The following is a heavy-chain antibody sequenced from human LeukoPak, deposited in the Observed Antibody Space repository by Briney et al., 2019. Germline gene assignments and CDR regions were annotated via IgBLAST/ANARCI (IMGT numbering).Heavy chain of an antibody. CDR2: ISGDGGST. Sequence: PGGSLRLSCTASGFTFSSFTMSWVRQAPGKGLEWVSAISGDGGSTYYADPVKGRFTFSRDNSKNTLYLEMASLRAEDTAVYYCAKGSAVSRPYYFDYWGQGTLVTVSS. D-gene: IGHD6-13*01. CDR3: AKGSAVSRPYYFDY. CDR1: GFTFSSFT. J-gene: IGHJ4*02. V-gene: IGHV3-23*01.